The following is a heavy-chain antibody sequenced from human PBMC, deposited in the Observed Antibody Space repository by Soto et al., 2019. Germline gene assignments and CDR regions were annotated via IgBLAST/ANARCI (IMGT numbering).Heavy chain of an antibody. CDR3: AITNGSGSYYQGPWFDP. CDR2: IYYSGST. V-gene: IGHV4-59*08. CDR1: GGSISSYY. Sequence: PSETLSLTCTVSGGSISSYYWSWIRQPPGKGLEWIGYIYYSGSTNYNPSLKSRVTISVDTSKNQFSLKLSSVTAADTAVYYCAITNGSGSYYQGPWFDPWGQGTLVTVSS. D-gene: IGHD3-10*01. J-gene: IGHJ5*02.